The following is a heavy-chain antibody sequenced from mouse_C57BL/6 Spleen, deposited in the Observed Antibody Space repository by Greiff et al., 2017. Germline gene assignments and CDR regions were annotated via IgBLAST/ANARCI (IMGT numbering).Heavy chain of an antibody. V-gene: IGHV1-15*01. CDR1: GYTFTDYE. CDR2: IDPETGGT. D-gene: IGHD2-5*01. CDR3: TRSYYSNEGFDY. J-gene: IGHJ2*01. Sequence: QVQLKQSGAELVRPGASVTLSCKASGYTFTDYEMHWVKQTPVHGLEWIGAIDPETGGTAYNQKFKGKAILTADNSSSTAYMELRSLTSEDSAVYYCTRSYYSNEGFDYWGQGTTLTVSS.